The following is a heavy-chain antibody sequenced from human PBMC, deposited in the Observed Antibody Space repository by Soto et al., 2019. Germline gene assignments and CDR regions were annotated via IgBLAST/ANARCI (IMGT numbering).Heavy chain of an antibody. Sequence: GGSLRLSCAASGFSVSNNYMNWVRQAPGKGLEWVSYITGNGNTMYYADSVKGRFTISRDNAKNSLYLQMNSLRAEDTAVYYCVRTYSGYYYYDYWGQGTLVTVSS. D-gene: IGHD3-22*01. CDR3: VRTYSGYYYYDY. J-gene: IGHJ4*02. CDR1: GFSVSNNY. CDR2: ITGNGNTM. V-gene: IGHV3-48*01.